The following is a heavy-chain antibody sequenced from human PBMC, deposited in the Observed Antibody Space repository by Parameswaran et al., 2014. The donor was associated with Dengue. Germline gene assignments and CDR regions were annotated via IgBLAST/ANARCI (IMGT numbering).Heavy chain of an antibody. V-gene: IGHV3-15*01. CDR3: STPTRVIGEVIKDY. J-gene: IGHJ4*02. D-gene: IGHD3-3*01. CDR2: IRSKADGGTT. Sequence: RWIRQPPGKGLEWVGHIRSKADGGTTDYAAPVEDRFTISRDDSRNTVYLQMNSLKTEDSGVYYCSTPTRVIGEVIKDYWGQGILVTVSS.